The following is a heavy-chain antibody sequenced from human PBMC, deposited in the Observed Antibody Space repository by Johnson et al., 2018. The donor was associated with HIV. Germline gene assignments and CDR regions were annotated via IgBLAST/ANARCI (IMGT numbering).Heavy chain of an antibody. V-gene: IGHV3-15*01. CDR3: ARGGSDVFDI. D-gene: IGHD3-16*01. Sequence: VQLVESGGGLVKPGGSLRLSCAASGMTFSDLWMNWVRQAPGKGLEWVGRIRSKTAGGTIEYAAPVKGRFTISRDDSKDTLYLQMNSLRADDTAVYYCARGGSDVFDIWGRGTMVTVSS. CDR2: IRSKTAGGTI. CDR1: GMTFSDLW. J-gene: IGHJ3*02.